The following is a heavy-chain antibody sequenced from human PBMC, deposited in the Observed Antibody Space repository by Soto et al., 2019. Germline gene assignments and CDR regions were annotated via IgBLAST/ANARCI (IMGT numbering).Heavy chain of an antibody. J-gene: IGHJ6*02. CDR1: GGSISSYY. CDR3: ARGAEGAVAGLYYYYYYGMDV. V-gene: IGHV4-59*01. CDR2: IYYSGST. D-gene: IGHD6-19*01. Sequence: SETLSLTCTVSGGSISSYYWSWIRQPPGKGLEWIGYIYYSGSTNYNPSLKSRVTISVDTSKNQFSLKLSSVTAADTAVYYCARGAEGAVAGLYYYYYYGMDVWGQGTTVTVSS.